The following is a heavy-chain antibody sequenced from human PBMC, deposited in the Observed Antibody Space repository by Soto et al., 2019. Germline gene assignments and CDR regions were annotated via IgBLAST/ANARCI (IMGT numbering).Heavy chain of an antibody. Sequence: EVQLVESGGGLVQPGGSLRLSCAASGFTFSTYWMHWARQAPGKGLVWVSRINRDGSSTSYADSVKGRFTISRDNAKNTLYLQMNSLRAEDTAVYYCARDLTGPNDYWGQGTLVTVSS. V-gene: IGHV3-74*01. CDR1: GFTFSTYW. CDR3: ARDLTGPNDY. D-gene: IGHD3-9*01. CDR2: INRDGSST. J-gene: IGHJ4*02.